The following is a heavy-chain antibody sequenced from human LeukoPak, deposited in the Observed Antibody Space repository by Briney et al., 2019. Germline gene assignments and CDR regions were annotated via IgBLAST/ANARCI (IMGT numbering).Heavy chain of an antibody. Sequence: PSETLSLTCTVSGGSISSSSYYWGWIRQPPGKGLEWIGSIYYSGSTYYNPSLKSRVTISVDTSKNQFSLKLSSVTAADTAVYYCARAPSIYDYVWGSYPQGAFDIWGQGTMVTVSS. J-gene: IGHJ3*02. V-gene: IGHV4-39*07. CDR1: GGSISSSSYY. CDR3: ARAPSIYDYVWGSYPQGAFDI. D-gene: IGHD3-16*02. CDR2: IYYSGST.